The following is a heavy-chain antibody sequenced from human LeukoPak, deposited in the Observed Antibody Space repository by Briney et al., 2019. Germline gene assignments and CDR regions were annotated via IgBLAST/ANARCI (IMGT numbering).Heavy chain of an antibody. CDR2: IYHSGSS. CDR3: ARGPGSYGDLDY. V-gene: IGHV4-59*01. CDR1: GGSISSYY. Sequence: SETLSLTCTVSGGSISSYYWSWIRQPPGKGLEWIGYIYHSGSSNYNPSLKSRVTIPVDTSKNQFSLKLSFVTAADTAVYYCARGPGSYGDLDYWGQGTLVTVSS. J-gene: IGHJ4*02. D-gene: IGHD1-26*01.